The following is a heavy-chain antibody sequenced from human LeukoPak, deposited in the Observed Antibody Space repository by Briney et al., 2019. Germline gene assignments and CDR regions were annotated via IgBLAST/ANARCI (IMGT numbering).Heavy chain of an antibody. D-gene: IGHD2-2*01. CDR1: GFTFSSYS. J-gene: IGHJ6*04. CDR3: ARICSSTSCDPPYDYYAMDV. CDR2: ISSSSSYI. V-gene: IGHV3-21*01. Sequence: GGSLRLTCAASGFTFSSYSMNWVRQAPGKGLEWVSSISSSSSYIYYADSVKGRFTISRDNAKNSLYLQMNSLRAEDTAVYYCARICSSTSCDPPYDYYAMDVWGKGTTVTVSS.